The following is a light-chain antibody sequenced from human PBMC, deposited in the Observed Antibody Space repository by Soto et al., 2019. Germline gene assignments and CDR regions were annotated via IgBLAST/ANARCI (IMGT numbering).Light chain of an antibody. CDR1: QSISSN. Sequence: EIVMTQSPATLSVSPGERATLSCRASQSISSNLAWYQQKPGQAPSLLLYGASTRATGTPARFSGSGSGTDFTLTISSLQSEDFAVYYCHQYNNWPPGTFGQGTKLEIK. CDR3: HQYNNWPPGT. V-gene: IGKV3-15*01. CDR2: GAS. J-gene: IGKJ2*02.